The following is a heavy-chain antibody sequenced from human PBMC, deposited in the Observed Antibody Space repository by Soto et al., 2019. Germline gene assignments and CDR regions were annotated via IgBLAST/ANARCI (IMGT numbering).Heavy chain of an antibody. CDR1: GFTFSDYY. D-gene: IGHD2-15*01. CDR2: ISNDDSNK. CDR3: ARVTGYCSGGSCFPFDH. J-gene: IGHJ4*02. Sequence: PGGSLRLSCAASGFTFSDYYMSWIRQAPGKGLEWVSNISNDDSNKYYVDSVKGRFTISRDNAKNSLYLQMSSLRAEDTALYYCARVTGYCSGGSCFPFDHWGQGTQVTVSS. V-gene: IGHV3-11*04.